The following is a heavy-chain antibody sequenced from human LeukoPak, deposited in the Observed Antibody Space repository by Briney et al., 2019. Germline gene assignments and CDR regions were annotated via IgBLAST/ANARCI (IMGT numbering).Heavy chain of an antibody. Sequence: SETLSLTCTVSGGSISSYYWSWIRQPPGKGLEWIGYIYYSGSTNYNPSLKSRVTISVDTSKNQFSLKLSSETAADTAVYYCARVVRFGELFRIDYWGQGTLVTVSS. CDR3: ARVVRFGELFRIDY. CDR1: GGSISSYY. J-gene: IGHJ4*02. CDR2: IYYSGST. V-gene: IGHV4-59*01. D-gene: IGHD3-10*01.